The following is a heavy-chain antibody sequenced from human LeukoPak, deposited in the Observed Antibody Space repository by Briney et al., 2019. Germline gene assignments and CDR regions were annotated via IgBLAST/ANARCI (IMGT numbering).Heavy chain of an antibody. CDR1: GFTFTNFG. J-gene: IGHJ3*02. CDR3: AKDSGYVRTHAFDI. Sequence: PGGSLRLSCVASGFTFTNFGMSWVRQAPGKGLEWVAAVSGSGLQTNYADSVKGRFTISRDNSENMLYLQMNSLRVEDTAVYYCAKDSGYVRTHAFDIWGQGTVVTVSS. D-gene: IGHD5-12*01. CDR2: VSGSGLQT. V-gene: IGHV3-23*01.